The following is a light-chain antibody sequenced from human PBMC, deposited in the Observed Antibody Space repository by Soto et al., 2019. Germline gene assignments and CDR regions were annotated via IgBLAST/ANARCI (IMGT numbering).Light chain of an antibody. Sequence: DIQMTQSPSTLSASVGERVTITCRASQSVSNWLAWYQQKSGKAPKLLIYDASSLQSGVPSRFSGSGSGTEFTLTISSLQPDDFATYYCQQYDNYPLTFGGGTKVAI. CDR2: DAS. J-gene: IGKJ4*01. CDR1: QSVSNW. CDR3: QQYDNYPLT. V-gene: IGKV1-5*01.